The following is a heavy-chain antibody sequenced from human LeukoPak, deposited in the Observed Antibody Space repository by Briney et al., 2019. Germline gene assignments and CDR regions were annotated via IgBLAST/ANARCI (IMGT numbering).Heavy chain of an antibody. CDR2: IWYDGSNK. CDR3: AKDLLGFGELSGNWFAP. V-gene: IGHV3-33*06. Sequence: GGSLRLSCAASGFTFSSYGMHWVRQAPGKGLEGVAVIWYDGSNKDYTDSGKGRFTSSRDNSKNTPYLQMNSLRAEDTAVYYCAKDLLGFGELSGNWFAPWGQGTLVTVSS. CDR1: GFTFSSYG. D-gene: IGHD3-10*01. J-gene: IGHJ5*02.